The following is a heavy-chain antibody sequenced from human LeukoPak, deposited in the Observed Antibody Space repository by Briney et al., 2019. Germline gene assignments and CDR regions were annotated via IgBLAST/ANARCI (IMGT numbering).Heavy chain of an antibody. V-gene: IGHV4-39*01. CDR1: GGSISRNSYF. J-gene: IGHJ4*02. CDR3: ARLVSAAGSFDY. Sequence: SETLSLTCTVSGGSISRNSYFWAWIRQPPGPGLQWVGSIYYTGTTYYNPSLKSRVTISVDTSENQFSLRLSSVTAADTAVYYCARLVSAAGSFDYWGQGTLVTVSS. D-gene: IGHD3-10*01. CDR2: IYYTGTT.